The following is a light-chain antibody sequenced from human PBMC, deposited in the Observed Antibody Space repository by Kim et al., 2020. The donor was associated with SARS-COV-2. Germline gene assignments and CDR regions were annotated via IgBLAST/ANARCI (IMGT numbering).Light chain of an antibody. CDR2: DAS. CDR1: QSVGTS. CDR3: HQRSDWPLT. V-gene: IGKV3-11*01. Sequence: EIVLTQSPATLSLSPGERASLSCRASQSVGTSLVWYQQKVGQAPRLLIYDASKRATDIPAKFSGSGSVTDFTLTISNLESEDFAVYYCHQRSDWPLTFGGGTKREI. J-gene: IGKJ4*01.